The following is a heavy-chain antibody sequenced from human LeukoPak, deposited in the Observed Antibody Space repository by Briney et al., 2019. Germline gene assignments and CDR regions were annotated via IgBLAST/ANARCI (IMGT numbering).Heavy chain of an antibody. CDR1: GFIFSTYG. Sequence: GGSLRLSCAASGFIFSTYGMDWVRQAPGKGLEWVAFIRCDGSNKYYADSVKGRFTISRDNSKNTLYLQMNSLRAEDAAVYYCAKAQNIYGMDVWGQGTTVTVSS. J-gene: IGHJ6*02. CDR2: IRCDGSNK. V-gene: IGHV3-30*02. CDR3: AKAQNIYGMDV.